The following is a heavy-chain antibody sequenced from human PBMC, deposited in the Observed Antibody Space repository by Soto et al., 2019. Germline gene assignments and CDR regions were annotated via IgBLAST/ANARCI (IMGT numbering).Heavy chain of an antibody. D-gene: IGHD1-7*01. CDR2: ISANGQGI. CDR3: AKDRNYPRDQFHY. Sequence: GGSLRLSCAASGFSFSDYDFHWVRQVPGKGLEWVSAISANGQGIYYADSVRGRFTISRDNSKNTIFLHMDSLRAEDTAVYYCAKDRNYPRDQFHYWGQGTLVTV. V-gene: IGHV3-23*01. CDR1: GFSFSDYD. J-gene: IGHJ4*02.